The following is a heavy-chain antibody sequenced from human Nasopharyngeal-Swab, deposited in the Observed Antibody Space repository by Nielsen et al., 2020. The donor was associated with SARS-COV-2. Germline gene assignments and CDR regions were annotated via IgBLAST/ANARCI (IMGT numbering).Heavy chain of an antibody. CDR1: GYTFTRHD. D-gene: IGHD1-26*01. J-gene: IGHJ2*01. V-gene: IGHV1-8*01. CDR3: ARGVGGYFDL. Sequence: ASVTVSCKASGYTFTRHDLNWVRQAPAHGLEWLGWTNPHIGNTGYAQKFQGRVTMARNTSISTAYMELNSLRSEDTAVYYCARGVGGYFDLWGRGTLVTVSS. CDR2: TNPHIGNT.